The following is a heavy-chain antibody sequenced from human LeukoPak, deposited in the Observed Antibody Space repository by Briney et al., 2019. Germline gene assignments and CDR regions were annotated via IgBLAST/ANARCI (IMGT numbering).Heavy chain of an antibody. CDR2: IYYTGNA. CDR3: AREKACSTTSCYAFDI. V-gene: IGHV4-31*03. Sequence: SQTLSLTCTVSGASISSGGFLWHWIRQLPGMDLEWIGNIYYTGNAGYNPSLKSRVTISGDTSMNQFSLKLTSVTAADTAVYYCAREKACSTTSCYAFDIWRQGTLVTVSA. D-gene: IGHD2-2*01. CDR1: GASISSGGFL. J-gene: IGHJ3*02.